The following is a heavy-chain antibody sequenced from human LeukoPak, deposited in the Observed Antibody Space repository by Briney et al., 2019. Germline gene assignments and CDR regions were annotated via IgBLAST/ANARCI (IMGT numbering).Heavy chain of an antibody. D-gene: IGHD3-22*01. CDR2: ISSSSSYI. CDR1: GFTFSSYS. J-gene: IGHJ6*03. Sequence: GGSLRLSCAASGFTFSSYSMNWVRQAPGKGLEWVSSISSSSSYIYYADSVKGRFTISRDNAKNSLYLQMNSLRAEDTAVYYCARWEYYYDSSGRLTLSYYYYMDVWGKGTTVTVSS. V-gene: IGHV3-21*01. CDR3: ARWEYYYDSSGRLTLSYYYYMDV.